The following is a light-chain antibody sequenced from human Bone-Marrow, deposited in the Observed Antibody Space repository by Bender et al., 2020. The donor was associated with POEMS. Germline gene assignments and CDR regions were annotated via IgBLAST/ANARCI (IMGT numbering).Light chain of an antibody. CDR2: GNN. V-gene: IGLV1-47*01. J-gene: IGLJ3*02. CDR1: SSNIGSNY. CDR3: AAWDSGLSVLWV. Sequence: QSVLTQPPSASGTPGQRVTISCSGSSSNIGSNYVYWYQQLPGAAPKLLIFGNNQRPSGVPDRFSASKSGTSASLAISGLRSEDEADYYCAAWDSGLSVLWVFGGGTKLTVL.